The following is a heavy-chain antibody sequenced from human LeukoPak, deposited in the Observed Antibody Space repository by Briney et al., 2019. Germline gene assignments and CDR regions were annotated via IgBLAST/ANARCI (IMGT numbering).Heavy chain of an antibody. Sequence: ASVKVSCKASGYTFTNYGISWVRQAPGQGLERMGWISAYSGNTHYAQKIEGRATMTTDTSTSTAYMELRSLTSDDTAVYYCARDAVSTTTAGGIDYWGQGTLVTVSS. V-gene: IGHV1-18*01. CDR2: ISAYSGNT. CDR3: ARDAVSTTTAGGIDY. J-gene: IGHJ4*02. D-gene: IGHD5/OR15-5a*01. CDR1: GYTFTNYG.